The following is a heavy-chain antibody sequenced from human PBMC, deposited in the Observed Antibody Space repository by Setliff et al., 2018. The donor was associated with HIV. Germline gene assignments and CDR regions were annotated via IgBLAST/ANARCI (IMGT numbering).Heavy chain of an antibody. CDR2: IYYSGTT. Sequence: SETLSLTCTVSGGSISSYYWGWIRQPPGKGLEWIASIYYSGTTNYNPSLKSRVTMSVDTSKNQISLKLSSVTAADTAMYYCARRMAAGTFDYWGQGTLVTVSS. V-gene: IGHV4-59*12. J-gene: IGHJ4*02. CDR1: GGSISSYY. CDR3: ARRMAAGTFDY. D-gene: IGHD6-13*01.